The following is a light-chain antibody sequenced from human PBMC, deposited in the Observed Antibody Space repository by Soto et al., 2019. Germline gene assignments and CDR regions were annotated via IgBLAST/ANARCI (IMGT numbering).Light chain of an antibody. CDR3: QSYDSSLSGPL. CDR2: GNS. V-gene: IGLV1-40*01. J-gene: IGLJ3*02. Sequence: QSVLTQPPSVSGAPGQRVTISCTGSSSNIGAGYDVHWYQQLPGTAPKLLIYGNSNRPSGVPDRFSGSKSGTSASLANTGLQAEDEADYYCQSYDSSLSGPLFGGGTKLTVL. CDR1: SSNIGAGYD.